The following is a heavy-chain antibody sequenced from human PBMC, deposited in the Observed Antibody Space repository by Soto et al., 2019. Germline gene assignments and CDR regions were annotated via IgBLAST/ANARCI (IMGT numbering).Heavy chain of an antibody. Sequence: ASVKVSCKASGYTFTSYAMHWVRQAPGQRLEWMGWINAGNGNTKYSQKFQGRVTITRDTSASTAYMELSSLRSEDTAVYYCARGSGYYYWDDYWGQGTLVTVSS. D-gene: IGHD3-22*01. CDR2: INAGNGNT. CDR3: ARGSGYYYWDDY. V-gene: IGHV1-3*01. J-gene: IGHJ4*02. CDR1: GYTFTSYA.